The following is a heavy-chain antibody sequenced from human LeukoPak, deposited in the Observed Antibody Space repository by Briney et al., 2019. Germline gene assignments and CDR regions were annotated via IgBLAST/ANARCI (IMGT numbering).Heavy chain of an antibody. CDR3: AKDHGYYDILTGYYYFDY. V-gene: IGHV3-23*01. D-gene: IGHD3-9*01. CDR1: GFTFSGYA. J-gene: IGHJ4*02. Sequence: GGSLRLSCAASGFTFSGYAMSWVRQAPGKGLEWVSAISGSGGSTYYADSVKGRFTISRDNSKDTLYLQMNSLRAEDTAVYYCAKDHGYYDILTGYYYFDYWGQGTLVTVSS. CDR2: ISGSGGST.